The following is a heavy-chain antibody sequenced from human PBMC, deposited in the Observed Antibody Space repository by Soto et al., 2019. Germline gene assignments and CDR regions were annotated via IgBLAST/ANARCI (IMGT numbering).Heavy chain of an antibody. CDR3: TRAGSDPGNFYISNYYAMDV. D-gene: IGHD3-10*01. CDR2: IYSGGDT. V-gene: IGHV3-53*01. Sequence: QPGGSLRLSCAASGFSVSSDYMSSVRQAPGKGLEWVSLIYSGGDTYYADSVKGRFTISRDISSNTIYLHMTSLRADDTAIYYCTRAGSDPGNFYISNYYAMDVWGRGTTVTVSS. CDR1: GFSVSSDY. J-gene: IGHJ6*02.